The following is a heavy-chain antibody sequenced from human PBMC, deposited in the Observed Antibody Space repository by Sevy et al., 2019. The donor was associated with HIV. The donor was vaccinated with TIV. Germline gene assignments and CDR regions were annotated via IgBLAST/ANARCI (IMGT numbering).Heavy chain of an antibody. D-gene: IGHD6-19*01. J-gene: IGHJ5*02. CDR2: ISSTSSYI. Sequence: GGSLRLSCAASGFNFSTYGMNWVRQAPGKGLEWVSSISSTSSYIDYAYSVKGRFTISRDNAKNSLYLQMNNLRAEDTALYYCARDYNSGWRKFNLFDPWGQGTLVTVSS. CDR1: GFNFSTYG. CDR3: ARDYNSGWRKFNLFDP. V-gene: IGHV3-21*01.